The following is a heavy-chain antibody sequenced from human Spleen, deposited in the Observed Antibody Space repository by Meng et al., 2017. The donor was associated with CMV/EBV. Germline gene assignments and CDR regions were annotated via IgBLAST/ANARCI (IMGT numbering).Heavy chain of an antibody. D-gene: IGHD2-2*01. CDR2: IYYSGST. V-gene: IGHV4-39*07. Sequence: GSLRLSCAVSGGSISSSSYYWGWIRQPPGKGLEWIGSIYYSGSTYYNPSLKSRVTISVDTSKNQFSLKLSSVTAADTAVYYCARDRVVPAAIYYYYGMDVWGQGTTVTVSS. CDR3: ARDRVVPAAIYYYYGMDV. J-gene: IGHJ6*02. CDR1: GGSISSSSYY.